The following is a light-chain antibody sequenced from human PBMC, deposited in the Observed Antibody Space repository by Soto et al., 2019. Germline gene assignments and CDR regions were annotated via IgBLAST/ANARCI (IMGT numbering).Light chain of an antibody. J-gene: IGKJ5*01. CDR1: QSVSSTY. Sequence: EIVLTQSPGTLSLSPGERATLSCRASQSVSSTYLAWYQQRPGQAPRLLIYGASSRATGIPDRFSGSGSGTDFTLTIIRLEPEDFAVYYCQQYGGSPITFGQGTRLEIK. CDR2: GAS. V-gene: IGKV3-20*01. CDR3: QQYGGSPIT.